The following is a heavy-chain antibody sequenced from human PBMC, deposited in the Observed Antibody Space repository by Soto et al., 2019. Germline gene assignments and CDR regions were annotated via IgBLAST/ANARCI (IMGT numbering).Heavy chain of an antibody. Sequence: SETLSLTWSVSSASLSSSTYYWSWIRQPPGRGPEWIGSIYYSGNTYYKPPLKSRVSISIDTSRNQFSLKLTSVTAADTGVYYCASSSPFHYWGPGILVTVSS. J-gene: IGHJ4*02. CDR2: IYYSGNT. CDR3: ASSSPFHY. V-gene: IGHV4-39*01. CDR1: SASLSSSTYY. D-gene: IGHD6-6*01.